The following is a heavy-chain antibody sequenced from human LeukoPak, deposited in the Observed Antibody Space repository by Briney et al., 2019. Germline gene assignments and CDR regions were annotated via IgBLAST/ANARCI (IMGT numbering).Heavy chain of an antibody. D-gene: IGHD3-22*01. CDR1: GFXFSSYW. V-gene: IGHV3-7*05. J-gene: IGHJ4*02. CDR3: AREYYSDSSGSDY. CDR2: INQDGSEK. Sequence: GGSLRLSCAASGFXFSSYWMSWVRQAPGRGLEWLANINQDGSEKYSVDSVKGRFTISRDNAKNSLYLQMNSLRAEDTAVYYCAREYYSDSSGSDYWGQGTLVTVSS.